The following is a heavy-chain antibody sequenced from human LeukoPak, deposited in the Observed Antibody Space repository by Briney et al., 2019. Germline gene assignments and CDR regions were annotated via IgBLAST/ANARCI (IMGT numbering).Heavy chain of an antibody. V-gene: IGHV3-7*01. CDR3: ARGGSRFYYDSSGYHPTKKYFDY. CDR1: GFSFSIYW. J-gene: IGHJ4*02. CDR2: IKQDGSEK. D-gene: IGHD3-22*01. Sequence: GGSLRLSCAASGFSFSIYWMSWVRQAPGKGLEWVANIKQDGSEKYYVDSVKGRFTISRDNAKNSLSLQMNSLRAEDTAVYYCARGGSRFYYDSSGYHPTKKYFDYWGQGTLVTVSS.